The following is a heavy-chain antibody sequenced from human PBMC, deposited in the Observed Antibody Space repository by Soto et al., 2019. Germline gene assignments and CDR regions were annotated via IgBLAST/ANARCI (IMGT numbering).Heavy chain of an antibody. J-gene: IGHJ6*02. CDR2: IYTSGST. CDR1: GGSISSYY. Sequence: LSLTCTVSGGSISSYYWSWIRQPAGKGLEWIGRIYTSGSTNYNPSLKSRVTMSVDTSKNQFSLKLSSVTAADTAVYYCAREGHSSGWYDYYYGMDVWGQGTTVTVSS. CDR3: AREGHSSGWYDYYYGMDV. D-gene: IGHD6-19*01. V-gene: IGHV4-4*07.